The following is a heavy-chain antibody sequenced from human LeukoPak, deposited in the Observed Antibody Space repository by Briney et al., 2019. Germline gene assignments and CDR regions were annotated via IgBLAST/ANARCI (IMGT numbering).Heavy chain of an antibody. CDR3: AKDRYGSGLD. D-gene: IGHD3-10*01. CDR1: GFTFSSYA. V-gene: IGHV3-30*04. CDR2: ISYDGSNK. Sequence: GGSLRLSCAASGFTFSSYAMHWVRQAPGKGLEWVAVISYDGSNKYYADSVKGRFTISRDNSKNTLYLQMNGLRAEDTAVYYCAKDRYGSGLDWGQGSLVTVSS. J-gene: IGHJ4*02.